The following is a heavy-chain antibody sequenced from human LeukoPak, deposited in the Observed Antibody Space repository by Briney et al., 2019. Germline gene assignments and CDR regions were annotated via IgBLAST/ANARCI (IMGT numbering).Heavy chain of an antibody. CDR1: GYSFTTYW. J-gene: IGHJ4*02. V-gene: IGHV5-51*01. Sequence: GESLKISCKGSGYSFTTYWIGWVRHVPGKGLECMGVIYPGDYDTRYSPSFKGQVTIPVDKSISSAYLQWSGLKASDTAIYYCARAPTSVSNPYYFDYWGQGTLVTVSS. CDR2: IYPGDYDT. CDR3: ARAPTSVSNPYYFDY.